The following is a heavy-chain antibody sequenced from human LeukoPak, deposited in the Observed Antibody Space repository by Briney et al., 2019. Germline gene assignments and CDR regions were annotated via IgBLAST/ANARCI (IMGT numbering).Heavy chain of an antibody. D-gene: IGHD5-12*01. CDR2: ISGSGVIT. Sequence: PGGSLRLSCAASGFTFSSHGMNWVRQAPGKGLEWVSGISGSGVITYYADSVKGRFTISRDNSKNTLGLQMNSLRAEDTAVYYCAKDDAWVRYQDWGQGTLVTVSS. CDR3: AKDDAWVRYQD. V-gene: IGHV3-23*01. J-gene: IGHJ4*02. CDR1: GFTFSSHG.